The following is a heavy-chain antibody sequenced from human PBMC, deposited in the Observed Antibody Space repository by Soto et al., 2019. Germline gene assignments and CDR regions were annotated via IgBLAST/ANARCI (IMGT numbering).Heavy chain of an antibody. J-gene: IGHJ4*02. CDR3: ARVRLLSTTQSFDY. CDR1: GGSISSYY. V-gene: IGHV4-59*01. D-gene: IGHD1-1*01. CDR2: IYYSGST. Sequence: KPSETLSLTCTVSGGSISSYYWSWIRQPPGKGLEWIGYIYYSGSTNYNPSLKSRVTISVDTSKNQFSLKLSSVTAADTAVYYCARVRLLSTTQSFDYWGQGTLVTVSS.